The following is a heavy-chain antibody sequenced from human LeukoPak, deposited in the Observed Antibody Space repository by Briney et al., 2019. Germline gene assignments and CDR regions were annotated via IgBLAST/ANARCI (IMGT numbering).Heavy chain of an antibody. Sequence: ASVKVSCKCSGGTFSSYAISWVRQAPGQGLEWMGGIIPIFGTANYAQKFQGRVTITADESTSTAYMELSSLRSEDTAVYYCAREDYDILTGYPMGYFDYWGQGTLVTVSS. J-gene: IGHJ4*02. CDR1: GGTFSSYA. CDR2: IIPIFGTA. CDR3: AREDYDILTGYPMGYFDY. D-gene: IGHD3-9*01. V-gene: IGHV1-69*01.